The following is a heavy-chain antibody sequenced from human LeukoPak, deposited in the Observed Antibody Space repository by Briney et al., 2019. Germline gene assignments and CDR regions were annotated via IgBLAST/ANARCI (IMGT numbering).Heavy chain of an antibody. CDR1: GFTFSSSA. CDR2: ISGSGGST. D-gene: IGHD5-24*01. CDR3: AKSGYNRFDY. J-gene: IGHJ4*02. V-gene: IGHV3-23*01. Sequence: LAGGSLRLSCAASGFTFSSSAMSWVRQAPGKGLEWVSTISGSGGSTYYADSVKGRFTISRDNSKSTLYLQINSLRAEDTAVYYCAKSGYNRFDYWGQGTLVTVSS.